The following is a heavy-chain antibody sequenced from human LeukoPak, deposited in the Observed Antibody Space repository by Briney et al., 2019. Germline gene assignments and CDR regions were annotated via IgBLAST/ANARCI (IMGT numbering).Heavy chain of an antibody. D-gene: IGHD4-23*01. J-gene: IGHJ3*02. CDR3: ARDSYGGSLSDAFNI. CDR2: IFYSGSA. CDR1: GGSISYGGYS. V-gene: IGHV4-30-4*07. Sequence: PSETLSLTCAVSGGSISYGGYSWNWIRQPPGKGLEWIGYIFYSGSAYYNPALKSRVTISIDKSKNQFSLKLSSVTAADTAVYYCARDSYGGSLSDAFNIWGQGTVVTVSS.